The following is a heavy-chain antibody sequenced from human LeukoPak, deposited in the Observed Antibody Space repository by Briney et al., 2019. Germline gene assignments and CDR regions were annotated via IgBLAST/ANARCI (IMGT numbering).Heavy chain of an antibody. Sequence: SVKVSCKASGYTFTSYGISWVRQAPGQGLEWMGGIIPIFGTANYAQKFQGRVTITADESTSTAYMELSSLRSEDTAVYYCARTGSMVRGVITYFDYWGQGTLVTVSS. J-gene: IGHJ4*02. CDR1: GYTFTSYG. CDR3: ARTGSMVRGVITYFDY. D-gene: IGHD3-10*01. V-gene: IGHV1-69*13. CDR2: IIPIFGTA.